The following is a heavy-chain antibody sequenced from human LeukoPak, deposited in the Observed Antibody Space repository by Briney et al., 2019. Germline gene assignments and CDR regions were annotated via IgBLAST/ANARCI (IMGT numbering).Heavy chain of an antibody. CDR3: ARDISQGDRGRAAADSVVFDY. CDR1: GYTFTSYY. Sequence: ASVKVSXKASGYTFTSYYMHWVRQAPGQGLEWMGIINPSGGSTSYAQKFQGRVTMTRDTSTSTVYMELSSLRSEDTAVYYCARDISQGDRGRAAADSVVFDYWGQGTLVTVSS. V-gene: IGHV1-46*01. D-gene: IGHD6-13*01. J-gene: IGHJ4*02. CDR2: INPSGGST.